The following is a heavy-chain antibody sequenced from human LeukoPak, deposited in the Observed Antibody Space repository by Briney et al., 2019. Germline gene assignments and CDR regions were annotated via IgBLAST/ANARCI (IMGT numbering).Heavy chain of an antibody. D-gene: IGHD3-16*02. CDR1: GGSFSGYY. J-gene: IGHJ4*02. V-gene: IGHV4-34*01. CDR2: INHSGST. Sequence: PSETLSLTCAVYGGSFSGYYWSWIRQPPGKGLEWIGEINHSGSTNYNPSLKSRVTISVDTSKNQFSLKLSSVTAADTAVYYYARRWYYDYVWGSYRLDYWGQGTLVTVSS. CDR3: ARRWYYDYVWGSYRLDY.